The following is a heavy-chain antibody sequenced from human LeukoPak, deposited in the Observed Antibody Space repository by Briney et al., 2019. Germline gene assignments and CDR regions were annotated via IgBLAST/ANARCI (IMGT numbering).Heavy chain of an antibody. V-gene: IGHV4-30-2*01. CDR1: GGSISSGGYS. CDR2: IYHSGST. D-gene: IGHD2-2*01. Sequence: SQTLSLTCAVSGGSISSGGYSWSWIRQPPGKGLEWIGYIYHSGSTYYNPSLKSRVTISVDRSKNQFSLKLSSVTAADTAVYYSARGPRSPQIQYGLMREYHFDYWGQGTLVTVSS. CDR3: ARGPRSPQIQYGLMREYHFDY. J-gene: IGHJ4*02.